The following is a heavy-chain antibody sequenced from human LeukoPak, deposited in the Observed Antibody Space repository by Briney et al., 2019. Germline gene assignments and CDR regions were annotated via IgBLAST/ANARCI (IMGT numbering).Heavy chain of an antibody. J-gene: IGHJ5*02. V-gene: IGHV3-21*01. Sequence: GGSLRLSCAASGFTFSSYSMNWVRQAPGKGLEGVSSISSSSTYTYYADSVKGRFTISRDNAKNSLYLQMDSLRSEDTAVYYCAGSDWFDPWGQGTLVTVSS. CDR2: ISSSSTYT. CDR1: GFTFSSYS. CDR3: AGSDWFDP.